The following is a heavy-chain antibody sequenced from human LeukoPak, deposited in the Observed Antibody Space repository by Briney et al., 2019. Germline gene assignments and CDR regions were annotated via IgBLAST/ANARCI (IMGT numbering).Heavy chain of an antibody. CDR1: GGTFNSFS. J-gene: IGHJ1*01. CDR2: IMPVLDTT. Sequence: SVKVSCKASGGTFNSFSINWVRLAPGQGLEWMGSIMPVLDTTKYAQKFQGRVTITADESTSTAYMELRGLRSDDTAVFYCADRFCGGGACYSTLAEYLQHWGQGTQVTVSS. D-gene: IGHD2-15*01. V-gene: IGHV1-69*15. CDR3: ADRFCGGGACYSTLAEYLQH.